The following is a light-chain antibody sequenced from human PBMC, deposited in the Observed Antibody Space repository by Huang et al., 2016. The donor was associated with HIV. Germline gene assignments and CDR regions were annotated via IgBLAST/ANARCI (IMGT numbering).Light chain of an antibody. CDR1: QGISNY. CDR3: QKYNSAPQT. V-gene: IGKV1-27*01. J-gene: IGKJ1*01. CDR2: DAS. Sequence: DIQMTQSPSSLSASVGDRVTIACRASQGISNYLAWYQQKPGKVPKLLIYDASTLQSGVSSRFSCSGSGTDFTLTISSLQPEDVATYYCQKYNSAPQTFGQGTKVEIK.